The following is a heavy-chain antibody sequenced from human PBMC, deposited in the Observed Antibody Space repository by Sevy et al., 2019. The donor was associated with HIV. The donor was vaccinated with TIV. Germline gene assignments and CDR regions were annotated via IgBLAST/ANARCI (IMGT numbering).Heavy chain of an antibody. D-gene: IGHD4-17*01. J-gene: IGHJ4*01. CDR2: IWFDGSNT. Sequence: GGSLRLSCAASGFTFSSFGMHWVRQAPGKGLEWVAVIWFDGSNTYYADSVKGRFTISRDIAKNTLHLQMNSLRAEEPAVYYCARDLEFYDSGDYGPAFMPDFWGHGTLVTVSS. CDR3: ARDLEFYDSGDYGPAFMPDF. V-gene: IGHV3-33*01. CDR1: GFTFSSFG.